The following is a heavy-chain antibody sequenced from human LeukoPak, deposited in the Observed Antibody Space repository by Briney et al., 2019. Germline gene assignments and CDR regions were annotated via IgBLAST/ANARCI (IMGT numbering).Heavy chain of an antibody. V-gene: IGHV3-21*01. CDR1: GFTFSSYS. J-gene: IGHJ5*02. D-gene: IGHD2-2*01. Sequence: GGSLRLSCAASGFTFSSYSMNWGRQAPGKGLEWVSSISSSSSYIYHADSVKGRFTISRDNAKNSLYLQMNSLRAEDTAVYYCARGVEDIIVVVSHNWFDPWGQGTLVTVSS. CDR2: ISSSSSYI. CDR3: ARGVEDIIVVVSHNWFDP.